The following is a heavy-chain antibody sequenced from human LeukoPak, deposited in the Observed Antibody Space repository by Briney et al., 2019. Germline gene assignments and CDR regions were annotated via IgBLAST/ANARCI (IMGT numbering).Heavy chain of an antibody. CDR1: GYTFTSYG. Sequence: GASVKVSCKASGYTFTSYGISWVRQAPGQGLEWMGWISAYNGNTNYAQKLQGRVTMTTDTSTSTAYMELRSLRSDDTAVYYCARDGGSSALRYFDWLLGYGMDVWDQGTTVTVSS. CDR2: ISAYNGNT. CDR3: ARDGGSSALRYFDWLLGYGMDV. J-gene: IGHJ6*02. D-gene: IGHD3-9*01. V-gene: IGHV1-18*01.